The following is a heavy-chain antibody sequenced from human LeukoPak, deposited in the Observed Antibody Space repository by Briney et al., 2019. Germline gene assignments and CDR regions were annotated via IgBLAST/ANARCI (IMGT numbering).Heavy chain of an antibody. J-gene: IGHJ4*02. CDR2: IYYRGTT. CDR1: GGSISSSSPY. CDR3: ARERYSSGWVLDY. Sequence: SETLSLTCTVSGGSISSSSPYWGWIRQPPGKGLEWIGNIYYRGTTFSNPSLKSRVTISIDTSKNQFSLKLSSVTAADTAVYYCARERYSSGWVLDYWGQGTLVTVSS. V-gene: IGHV4-39*01. D-gene: IGHD6-19*01.